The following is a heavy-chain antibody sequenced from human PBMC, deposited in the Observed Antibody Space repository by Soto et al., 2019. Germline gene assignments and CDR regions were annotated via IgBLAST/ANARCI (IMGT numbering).Heavy chain of an antibody. J-gene: IGHJ3*02. CDR1: GGSISSGGYS. V-gene: IGHV4-30-2*01. Sequence: SETLSLTCAVSGGSISSGGYSWSWIRQPPGKGLECIGYIYHSGSTYYNPSLKSRVTISVDRSKNQFSLKLSSVTAADTAVYYCARGSGYYDSSGYYYLNDAFDIWAQGKMVTVS. D-gene: IGHD3-22*01. CDR2: IYHSGST. CDR3: ARGSGYYDSSGYYYLNDAFDI.